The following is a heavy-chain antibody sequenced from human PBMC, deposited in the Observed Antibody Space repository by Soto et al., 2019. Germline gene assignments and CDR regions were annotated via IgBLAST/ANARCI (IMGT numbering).Heavy chain of an antibody. CDR1: GFTVISHY. CDR3: ARGGQVRGGLDV. J-gene: IGHJ6*02. D-gene: IGHD2-15*01. V-gene: IGHV3-53*01. Sequence: EVQLVESGGGLIQPGGSLILSCAASGFTVISHYMSWVRQAPGKGLEWVSFIYSGGSTYYADSVKGRVTISRDNSKNTLYLQMNSLRAEDTAVYYCARGGQVRGGLDVWGQGTTVTVSS. CDR2: IYSGGST.